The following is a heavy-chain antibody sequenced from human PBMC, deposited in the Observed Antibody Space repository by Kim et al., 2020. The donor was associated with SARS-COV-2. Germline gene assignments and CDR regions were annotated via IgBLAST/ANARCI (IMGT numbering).Heavy chain of an antibody. Sequence: GGSLRLSCAASGFTFRNYGMQWVRQPPGKGLEWVAVIWYDGSNKYYAESVKGRFTISRDNSKNTLYLQMNSLRAEDTAVCYCASLRKDSSGWYYFDYWGQGTLVTVSS. D-gene: IGHD6-19*01. CDR2: IWYDGSNK. V-gene: IGHV3-33*08. CDR1: GFTFRNYG. CDR3: ASLRKDSSGWYYFDY. J-gene: IGHJ4*02.